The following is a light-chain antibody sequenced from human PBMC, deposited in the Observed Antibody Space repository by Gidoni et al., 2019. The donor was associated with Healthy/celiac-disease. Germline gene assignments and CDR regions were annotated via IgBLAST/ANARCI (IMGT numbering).Light chain of an antibody. V-gene: IGLV2-14*01. Sequence: QPPLPRPAPGPGPPSQPTTISCTGTSSDVGGYNYVSWYQQYPGKAPKLIIYEVSNRPSGVSFRFSGSKSGNTASLTISGLQAEDEADYYCSSYTSSSTLEVFGTGTKVTVL. CDR3: SSYTSSSTLEV. J-gene: IGLJ1*01. CDR2: EVS. CDR1: SSDVGGYNY.